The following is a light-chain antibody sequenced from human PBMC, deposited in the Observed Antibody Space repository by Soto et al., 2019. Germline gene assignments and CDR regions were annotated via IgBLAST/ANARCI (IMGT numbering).Light chain of an antibody. Sequence: DIQMTQSPSTLSASVGDRVTITCRASQYSHNWLAWHQQNPGKAPKVLIYQASNLESGVPSRFSGSGSGTEFTLTISSLQPDDFATYYCQQYNSYPWTYGQGTQVEVK. CDR2: QAS. CDR3: QQYNSYPWT. J-gene: IGKJ1*01. V-gene: IGKV1-5*01. CDR1: QYSHNW.